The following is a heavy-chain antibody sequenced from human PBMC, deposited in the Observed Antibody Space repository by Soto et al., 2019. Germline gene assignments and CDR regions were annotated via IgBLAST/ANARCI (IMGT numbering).Heavy chain of an antibody. D-gene: IGHD3-22*01. Sequence: PGESLNISFHASGCMFTTYWTTWVRQMPGKGLAWMGIIYPGDSDTRYSPSFQGQVTISADKSISTAYLQWSSLKASDTAMYYCARVDTNYYESSGSPRYYYYGMDVWGRGTTVTVSS. CDR1: GCMFTTYW. V-gene: IGHV5-51*01. CDR3: ARVDTNYYESSGSPRYYYYGMDV. CDR2: IYPGDSDT. J-gene: IGHJ6*04.